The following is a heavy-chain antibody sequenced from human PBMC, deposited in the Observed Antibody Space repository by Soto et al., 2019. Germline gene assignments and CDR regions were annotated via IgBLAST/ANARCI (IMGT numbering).Heavy chain of an antibody. V-gene: IGHV3-53*01. CDR1: GFTVSSNY. J-gene: IGHJ4*02. D-gene: IGHD4-17*01. CDR3: ARDYGGNSGFDY. Sequence: GGSLRLSCAASGFTVSSNYMSWVRQAPGRGLEWVSVIYSGGSTYYADSVKGRFTISRDNSKNTLYLQMNSLRAEDTAVYYCARDYGGNSGFDYWGQGTLVTVSS. CDR2: IYSGGST.